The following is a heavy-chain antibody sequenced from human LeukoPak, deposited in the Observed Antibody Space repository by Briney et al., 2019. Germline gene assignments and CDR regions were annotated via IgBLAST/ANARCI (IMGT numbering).Heavy chain of an antibody. CDR2: INSDGSST. Sequence: GGSLRLSCAASGLTFSSYWMHWVRQAPGKGLVWVSRINSDGSSTSYADSVKGRFTISRDNAKNTLYLQMNSLRAEDTAVYYCARVAAASGAFDIWGQGTMVTVSS. CDR1: GLTFSSYW. D-gene: IGHD6-13*01. J-gene: IGHJ3*02. CDR3: ARVAAASGAFDI. V-gene: IGHV3-74*01.